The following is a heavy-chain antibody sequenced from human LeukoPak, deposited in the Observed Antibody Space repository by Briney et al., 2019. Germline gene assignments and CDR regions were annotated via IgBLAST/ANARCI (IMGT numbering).Heavy chain of an antibody. J-gene: IGHJ4*02. CDR2: IYHSGST. Sequence: SETLSLTCAVSGYSISSGYYWGWIRQPPGKGLEWIGSIYHSGSTYYNPSLKSRATISVDTPKNQFSLKLSSVTAADTAVYYCARRGSSWPRPAYYFDYWGQGTLVTVSS. D-gene: IGHD6-13*01. V-gene: IGHV4-38-2*01. CDR3: ARRGSSWPRPAYYFDY. CDR1: GYSISSGYY.